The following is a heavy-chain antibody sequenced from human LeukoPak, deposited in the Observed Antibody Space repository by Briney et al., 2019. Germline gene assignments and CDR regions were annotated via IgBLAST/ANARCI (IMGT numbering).Heavy chain of an antibody. CDR1: GGSFSGYY. J-gene: IGHJ4*02. CDR2: INHSGST. Sequence: SETLSLTCAVYGGSFSGYYWSWIRQPPGKGLEWIGEINHSGSTNYNPSLKSRVTISVDTSKNQFSLKLSSVTAADTAVYYCARGWLGAGARTMDYWGQGTLVTVSS. CDR3: ARGWLGAGARTMDY. D-gene: IGHD3-9*01. V-gene: IGHV4-34*01.